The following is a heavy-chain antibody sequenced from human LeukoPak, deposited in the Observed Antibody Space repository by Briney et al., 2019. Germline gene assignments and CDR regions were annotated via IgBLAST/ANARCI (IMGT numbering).Heavy chain of an antibody. V-gene: IGHV3-23*01. J-gene: IGHJ3*02. CDR3: AGETYYSDSSGYYLDVDAFDI. CDR2: ISGSGGST. D-gene: IGHD3-22*01. Sequence: GGSLRLSCAASGFTFSSYAMSWVGRAPGRGLGWVSAISGSGGSTYYADSGKGRFTTSRDHSKDTLYLQMNSLRAEATAVYYCAGETYYSDSSGYYLDVDAFDIWGQGTMVTVSS. CDR1: GFTFSSYA.